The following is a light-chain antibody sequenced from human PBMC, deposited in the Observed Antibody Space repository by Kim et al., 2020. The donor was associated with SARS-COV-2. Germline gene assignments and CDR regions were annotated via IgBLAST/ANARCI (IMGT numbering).Light chain of an antibody. V-gene: IGKV1-5*01. J-gene: IGKJ4*01. CDR3: QQYNSYSPSLT. Sequence: DIQMTQSPSPLSASVGDRVTITCRASQSISSWLAWYQQKPGKAPKLLIYDASSLESGVPSRFSGSGSGTEFTLTISSLQPDDFATYYCQQYNSYSPSLTFGGGTKVDIK. CDR2: DAS. CDR1: QSISSW.